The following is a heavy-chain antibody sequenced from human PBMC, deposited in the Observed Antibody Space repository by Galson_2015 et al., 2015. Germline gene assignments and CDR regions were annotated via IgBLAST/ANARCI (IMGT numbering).Heavy chain of an antibody. CDR3: AKGTGPGIAAAGPDY. D-gene: IGHD6-13*01. CDR2: ISGSGGST. Sequence: SLRLSCAASGLTFSSYAMSWVRQAPGKGLEWVSAISGSGGSTYYADSVKGRFTISRDNSKNTLYLQMNSLRAEDTAVYYCAKGTGPGIAAAGPDYWGQGTLVTVSS. J-gene: IGHJ4*02. V-gene: IGHV3-23*01. CDR1: GLTFSSYA.